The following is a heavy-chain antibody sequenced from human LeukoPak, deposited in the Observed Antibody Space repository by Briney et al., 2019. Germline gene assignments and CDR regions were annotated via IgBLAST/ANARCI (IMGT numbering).Heavy chain of an antibody. CDR3: ARHGGTTVVTLDY. D-gene: IGHD4-23*01. CDR1: GSCVTSYW. Sequence: GVGLKSYSKGSGSCVTSYWIGWGRPMPGKGLEWMAIIYPGDSDTRYSPSFQGQVTISADQSISTAYLQWSSLKASDTAMYYCARHGGTTVVTLDYWGQGTLVTVSS. J-gene: IGHJ4*02. CDR2: IYPGDSDT. V-gene: IGHV5-51*01.